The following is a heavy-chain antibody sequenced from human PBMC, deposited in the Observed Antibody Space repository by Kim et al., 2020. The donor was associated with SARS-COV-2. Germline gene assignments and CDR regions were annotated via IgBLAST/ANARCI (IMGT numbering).Heavy chain of an antibody. CDR2: INHSGGT. Sequence: SETLSLTCAVYGGSLSGYSWSWIRQPPGKGLEWIGEINHSGGTNYSPSLKSRVAMSVDTSKNQFSLRLRSVTAADTAVYYCARGHTVVVPSPILGLGPIYYYYNMDVWGRGTKVTV. D-gene: IGHD2-2*01. J-gene: IGHJ6*03. V-gene: IGHV4-34*01. CDR1: GGSLSGYS. CDR3: ARGHTVVVPSPILGLGPIYYYYNMDV.